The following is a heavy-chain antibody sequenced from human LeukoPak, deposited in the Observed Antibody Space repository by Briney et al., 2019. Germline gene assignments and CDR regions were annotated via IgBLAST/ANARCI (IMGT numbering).Heavy chain of an antibody. CDR2: IYPADSDT. J-gene: IGHJ4*01. Sequence: GESLKISCTGSGYRFTRNWIGWVRQMPGKGLEWMGIIYPADSDTRYSPSFQGQVTISADKSISTAYLQWSSLKASDTAMYYCAKFQDYIDSSGYIDYWGQGTLVTVSS. D-gene: IGHD3-22*01. CDR1: GYRFTRNW. CDR3: AKFQDYIDSSGYIDY. V-gene: IGHV5-51*01.